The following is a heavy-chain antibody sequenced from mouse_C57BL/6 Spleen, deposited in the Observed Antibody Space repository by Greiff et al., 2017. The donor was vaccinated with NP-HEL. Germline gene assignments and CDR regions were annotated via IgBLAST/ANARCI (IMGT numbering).Heavy chain of an antibody. J-gene: IGHJ3*01. Sequence: QVQLQQSGPVLVKPGASVKMSCKASGYTFTDYYMNWVKQSHGKSLEWIGNFHPYNDDTKYNEKFKGKATLTVEKSSSTVYLELSRLTSDDSAVYYCARGGLREGFAYWGQGTLVTVSA. CDR2: FHPYNDDT. V-gene: IGHV1-47*01. D-gene: IGHD2-4*01. CDR3: ARGGLREGFAY. CDR1: GYTFTDYY.